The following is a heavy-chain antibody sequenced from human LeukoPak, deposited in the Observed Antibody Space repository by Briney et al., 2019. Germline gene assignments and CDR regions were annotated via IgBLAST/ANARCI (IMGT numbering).Heavy chain of an antibody. CDR3: ANWAYDSSGCSDY. J-gene: IGHJ4*02. D-gene: IGHD3-22*01. CDR1: GFTFSSYA. V-gene: IGHV3-23*01. Sequence: PGGSLRLSCAASGFTFSSYAMSWVRQAPGKGLEWVSAISGSGGSTYYADSVKGRFTISRDNSKNTLYLQMHILRAEDTAVYYCANWAYDSSGCSDYWGQGTLVTVSS. CDR2: ISGSGGST.